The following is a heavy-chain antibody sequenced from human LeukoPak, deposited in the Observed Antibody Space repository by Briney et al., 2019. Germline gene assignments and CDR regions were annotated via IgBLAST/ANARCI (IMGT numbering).Heavy chain of an antibody. CDR2: IYPGDSDA. CDR3: ARPYSTGIRDAYDM. Sequence: GESLTISCTASGYSFTNYWIAWVRQMPGAGLEWMGTIYPGDSDARYSPAFQGQFTLSVDRSTTTAYLQWPSLKASDTAMDYCARPYSTGIRDAYDMWGQGTMVIVSS. CDR1: GYSFTNYW. D-gene: IGHD2/OR15-2a*01. V-gene: IGHV5-51*01. J-gene: IGHJ3*02.